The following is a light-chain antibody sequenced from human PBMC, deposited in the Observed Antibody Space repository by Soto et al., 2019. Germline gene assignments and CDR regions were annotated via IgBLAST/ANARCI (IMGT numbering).Light chain of an antibody. CDR3: SSYTTSNTLV. Sequence: QSALTQPASVSGSPGQSITISCTGTSSDVGDYKYVSWYQKHPGKAPKALIYEVSNRPSGVSNRFSGSKSGNTASLTISGVQAEYEADYYCSSYTTSNTLVFGPGTKLTVL. CDR1: SSDVGDYKY. CDR2: EVS. J-gene: IGLJ1*01. V-gene: IGLV2-14*01.